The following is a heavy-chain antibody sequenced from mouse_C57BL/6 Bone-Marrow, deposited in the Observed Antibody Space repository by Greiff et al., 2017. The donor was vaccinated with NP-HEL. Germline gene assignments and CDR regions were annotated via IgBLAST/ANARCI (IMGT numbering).Heavy chain of an antibody. CDR2: ISYDGSN. Sequence: EVKLVESGPGLVKPSQSLSLTCSVTGYSITSGYYWNWIRQFPGNKLEWMGYISYDGSNNYNPSLKNRISITRDTSKNQFFLKLNSVTTEDTATYYCAREGITISIYYYGSSYSWFAYWGQGTLVTVSA. V-gene: IGHV3-6*01. D-gene: IGHD1-1*01. CDR1: GYSITSGYY. CDR3: AREGITISIYYYGSSYSWFAY. J-gene: IGHJ3*01.